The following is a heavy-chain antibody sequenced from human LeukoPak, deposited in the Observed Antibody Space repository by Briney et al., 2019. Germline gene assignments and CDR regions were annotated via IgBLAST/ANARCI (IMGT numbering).Heavy chain of an antibody. CDR2: IWYDGSNK. Sequence: PGGSLRISCAASGFTFSSYGMHWVRQAPGKGLEWVAVIWYDGSNKYYADSVKGRFTISRDNSKNTLYLQMNSLRAEDTAVYYCARDCSGGSCYSAYWGQGTLVTVSS. J-gene: IGHJ4*02. D-gene: IGHD2-15*01. CDR3: ARDCSGGSCYSAY. CDR1: GFTFSSYG. V-gene: IGHV3-33*01.